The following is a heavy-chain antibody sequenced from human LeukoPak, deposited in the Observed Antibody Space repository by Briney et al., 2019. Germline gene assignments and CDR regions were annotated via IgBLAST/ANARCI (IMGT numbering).Heavy chain of an antibody. D-gene: IGHD3-10*01. Sequence: SETLSLTCTVSGGSISSYYWTWIRQPPGQGLEWIGYIYYSGNTNYNPSLESRVTISVDTSKNQFSLKLRSVTAADTAVYYCATVAVIRGVTYFDYWGQGTLVTVSS. CDR1: GGSISSYY. CDR2: IYYSGNT. CDR3: ATVAVIRGVTYFDY. V-gene: IGHV4-59*01. J-gene: IGHJ4*02.